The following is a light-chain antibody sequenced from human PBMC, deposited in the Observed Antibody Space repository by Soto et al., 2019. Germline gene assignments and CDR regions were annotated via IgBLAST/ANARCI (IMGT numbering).Light chain of an antibody. CDR1: QDIDKN. V-gene: IGKV1-33*01. J-gene: IGKJ5*01. CDR3: QQHDSRPTWT. CDR2: VAS. Sequence: IQLTQSPSSLSASVGDSVTITCRASQDIDKNLNWYQHRPGEAPKLLIYVASYLETGVPARFSGSGSGTDFSFTITSLQPEDSATYYRQQHDSRPTWTFGQGTRLEI.